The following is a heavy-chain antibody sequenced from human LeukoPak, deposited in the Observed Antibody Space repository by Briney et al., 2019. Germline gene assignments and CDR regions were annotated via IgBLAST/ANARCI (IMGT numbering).Heavy chain of an antibody. CDR1: GGSFSGYY. D-gene: IGHD4-17*01. J-gene: IGHJ4*02. CDR2: INHSGST. Sequence: SETLSLTCAVYGGSFSGYYWSWIRQPPGKGLEWIGEINHSGSTNYNPSLKSRVTISVDTSKNQFSLKLSSVTAADTAVYYCAREIYGDNFDYWGQGTLVTVSS. V-gene: IGHV4-34*01. CDR3: AREIYGDNFDY.